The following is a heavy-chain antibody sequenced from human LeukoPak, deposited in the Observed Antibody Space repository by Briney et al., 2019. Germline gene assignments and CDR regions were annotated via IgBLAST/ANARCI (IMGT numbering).Heavy chain of an antibody. Sequence: PGGSLRLSCAASGFTFSSKWMHWVRQARGKELVWVSRIHKDGSSTTYADSVKGRFTISRDNAKNTLYLQMNSLRAEDTAMYYCAREAYGSGNYYSDYWGQGTLVTVSS. V-gene: IGHV3-74*01. CDR2: IHKDGSST. CDR1: GFTFSSKW. CDR3: AREAYGSGNYYSDY. D-gene: IGHD3-10*01. J-gene: IGHJ4*02.